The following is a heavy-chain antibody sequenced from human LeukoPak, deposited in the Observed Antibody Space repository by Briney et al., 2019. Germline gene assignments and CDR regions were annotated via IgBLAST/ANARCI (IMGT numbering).Heavy chain of an antibody. V-gene: IGHV1-2*02. Sequence: GASVKVSCKASGYTFTSYGISWVRQAPGQGLEWMGWINPNSGGTNYAQKFQGRVTMTRDTSISTAYMELSRLRSDDTAVYYCASRGVHYIPILSSDRVFAFDIWGQGTMVTVSS. CDR2: INPNSGGT. CDR1: GYTFTSYG. J-gene: IGHJ3*02. CDR3: ASRGVHYIPILSSDRVFAFDI. D-gene: IGHD2/OR15-2a*01.